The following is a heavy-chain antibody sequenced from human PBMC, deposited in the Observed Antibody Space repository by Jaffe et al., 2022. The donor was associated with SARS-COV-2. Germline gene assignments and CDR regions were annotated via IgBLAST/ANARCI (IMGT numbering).Heavy chain of an antibody. Sequence: EVQLVESGGGLVQPGGSLKLSCAASGFTFSGSAMHWVRQASGKGLEWVGRIRSKANSYATAYAASVKGRFTISRDDSKNTAYLQMNSLKTEDTAVYYCTRLAYYYGSGTGLVDYWGQGTLVTVSS. CDR2: IRSKANSYAT. D-gene: IGHD3-10*01. CDR3: TRLAYYYGSGTGLVDY. J-gene: IGHJ4*02. V-gene: IGHV3-73*02. CDR1: GFTFSGSA.